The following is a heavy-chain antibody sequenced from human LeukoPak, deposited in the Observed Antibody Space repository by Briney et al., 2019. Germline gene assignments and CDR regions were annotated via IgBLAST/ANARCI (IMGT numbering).Heavy chain of an antibody. Sequence: GGSLRLSCAASGFTFSSYWMNWVRQAPGKGLEWVANIKQDGSEKYYVDSVKARFTVSRDNAKNPLYLQMNSLRAEDTAVYYCARDTGYGMDVWGKGTTVTVSS. CDR3: ARDTGYGMDV. D-gene: IGHD1-14*01. CDR1: GFTFSSYW. J-gene: IGHJ6*04. V-gene: IGHV3-7*03. CDR2: IKQDGSEK.